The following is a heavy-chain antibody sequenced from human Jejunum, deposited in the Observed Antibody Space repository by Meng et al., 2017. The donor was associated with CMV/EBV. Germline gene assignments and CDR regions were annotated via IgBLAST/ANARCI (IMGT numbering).Heavy chain of an antibody. CDR3: ARDEGTHGWFDP. CDR2: INQDGSET. D-gene: IGHD3-10*01. V-gene: IGHV3-7*01. Sequence: AASGFTFSNYWLRWVRQAPGKGLEWVANINQDGSETYYVDSVKGRFTISRDNAKNSLYLQMNSLRAEDTAVYYCARDEGTHGWFDPWGQGTLVTVS. J-gene: IGHJ5*02. CDR1: GFTFSNYW.